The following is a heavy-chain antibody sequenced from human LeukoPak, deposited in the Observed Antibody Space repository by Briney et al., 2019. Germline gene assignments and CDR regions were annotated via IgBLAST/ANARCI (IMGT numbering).Heavy chain of an antibody. CDR2: ISGSGDRT. V-gene: IGHV3-23*01. CDR1: VFTFSSFA. CDR3: AKDYPDSSNWYGDAFDL. Sequence: PGGSLRLSCAASVFTFSSFAMNWVRQAPGKGLEWVSAISGSGDRTYYADSVKGRFTVSRDNSNNTLYLQMNNLRAEDTAVYYCAKDYPDSSNWYGDAFDLWGQGTMVTVSS. D-gene: IGHD6-13*01. J-gene: IGHJ3*01.